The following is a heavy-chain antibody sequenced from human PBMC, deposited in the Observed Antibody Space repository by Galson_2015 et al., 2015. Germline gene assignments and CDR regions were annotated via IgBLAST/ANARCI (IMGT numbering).Heavy chain of an antibody. Sequence: QSGAEVKKPGESLKISCKGSGYSFTSYWIGWVRQMPGKGLEWMGIIYPGDSDTRYSPSFQGQVTISADKSISTAYLQWSSLKASDTAMYYCARRKGDVNFSPEAYYFDYWGQGTLVTVSS. D-gene: IGHD5-24*01. CDR2: IYPGDSDT. CDR1: GYSFTSYW. V-gene: IGHV5-51*01. J-gene: IGHJ4*02. CDR3: ARRKGDVNFSPEAYYFDY.